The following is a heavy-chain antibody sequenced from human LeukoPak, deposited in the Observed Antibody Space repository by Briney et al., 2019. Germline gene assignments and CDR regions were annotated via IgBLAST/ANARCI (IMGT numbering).Heavy chain of an antibody. D-gene: IGHD5-24*01. CDR1: GYTFTSYG. J-gene: IGHJ3*02. V-gene: IGHV1-18*01. CDR3: ARVKEMATIGAFDI. Sequence: ASVKVSCKASGYTFTSYGISWVRQAPGQGLEWMGWISAYNGNTNYAQKLQGRVTMTTDTSTSTAYMELRSLRSDDTAVYYCARVKEMATIGAFDIWGQGALVTVSS. CDR2: ISAYNGNT.